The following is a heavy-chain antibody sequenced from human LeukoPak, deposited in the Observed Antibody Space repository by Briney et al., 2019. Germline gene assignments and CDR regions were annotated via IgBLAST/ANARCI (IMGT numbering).Heavy chain of an antibody. CDR2: IYYSGST. CDR3: ARPFYYDSSGSWYFDL. CDR1: GGSISSSSYY. J-gene: IGHJ2*01. D-gene: IGHD3-22*01. V-gene: IGHV4-39*01. Sequence: SETLSLTCTVSGGSISSSSYYWGWIRQRPGKGLEWIGRIYYSGSTYYNPSLKSRVTISVDTSKNQFSLKLSSVTAADTAVYYCARPFYYDSSGSWYFDLWGRGTLVTASS.